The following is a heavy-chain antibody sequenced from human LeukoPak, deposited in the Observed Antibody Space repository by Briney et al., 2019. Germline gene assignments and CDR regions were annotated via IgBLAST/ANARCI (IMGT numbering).Heavy chain of an antibody. V-gene: IGHV3-72*01. CDR2: SRNKAKSHTT. CDR3: ALWSYYYYGLDV. Sequence: GGSLRLSCAASGFTFSDRDMDWVRQAPGEGLEWVGRSRNKAKSHTTEYAASVKGRFTISRDNSNNSVWLQMNSLKTEDTAVYYCALWSYYYYGLDVWGQGTTVTVSS. D-gene: IGHD5-18*01. CDR1: GFTFSDRD. J-gene: IGHJ6*02.